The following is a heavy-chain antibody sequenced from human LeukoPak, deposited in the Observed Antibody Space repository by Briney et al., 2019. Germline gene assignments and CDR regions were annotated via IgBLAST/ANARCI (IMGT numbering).Heavy chain of an antibody. J-gene: IGHJ4*02. Sequence: GGSLRLSCAASGFTFSSYAMSWVRQAPGRGLEWVSTISGSGGSAYYADPVKGRFTISRDNSKNTLYLQMNSLRAEDTAVYYCARILPYSSSWVFDYWGQGTLVTVSS. CDR3: ARILPYSSSWVFDY. V-gene: IGHV3-23*01. CDR1: GFTFSSYA. D-gene: IGHD6-13*01. CDR2: ISGSGGSA.